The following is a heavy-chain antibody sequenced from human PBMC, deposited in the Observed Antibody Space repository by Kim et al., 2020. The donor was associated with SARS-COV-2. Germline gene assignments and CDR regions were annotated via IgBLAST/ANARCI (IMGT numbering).Heavy chain of an antibody. V-gene: IGHV1-2*02. J-gene: IGHJ5*02. Sequence: ASVKVSCKASGYTFTGYYMHWVRQAPGQGLEWMGWINPNSGGTNYAQKFQGRVTMTRDTSISTAYMELSRLRSDDTAVYYCARDRSGSYGGGLNWFDPWGQGTLVTVSS. CDR1: GYTFTGYY. D-gene: IGHD1-26*01. CDR2: INPNSGGT. CDR3: ARDRSGSYGGGLNWFDP.